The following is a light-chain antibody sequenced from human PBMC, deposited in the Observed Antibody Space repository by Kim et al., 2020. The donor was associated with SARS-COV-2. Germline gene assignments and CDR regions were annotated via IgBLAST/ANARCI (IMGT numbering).Light chain of an antibody. V-gene: IGLV1-44*01. J-gene: IGLJ1*01. Sequence: PGQRVTISCSGSRSNIGSNAVNWYQQLPGTAPKLLIYRNNQRPSGVPDRFSGSRSGTSASLAISGLQSEDEADYYCAAWDDSLNVLFGTGTKVTVL. CDR2: RNN. CDR3: AAWDDSLNVL. CDR1: RSNIGSNA.